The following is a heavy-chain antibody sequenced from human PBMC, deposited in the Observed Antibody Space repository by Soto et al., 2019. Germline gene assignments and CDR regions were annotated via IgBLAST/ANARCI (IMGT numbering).Heavy chain of an antibody. CDR1: GFTFSSCA. Sequence: HPGGSLRLSCAASGFTFSSCAMGWVRQAPGKGLEWVSAISGSGGSTYYADSVKGRFTISRDNSTSTAYMELSSLRSEDTAVYYCAREGYSSSWYRPYFDYWGQGTLVTVSS. CDR2: ISGSGGST. V-gene: IGHV3-23*01. D-gene: IGHD6-13*01. J-gene: IGHJ4*02. CDR3: AREGYSSSWYRPYFDY.